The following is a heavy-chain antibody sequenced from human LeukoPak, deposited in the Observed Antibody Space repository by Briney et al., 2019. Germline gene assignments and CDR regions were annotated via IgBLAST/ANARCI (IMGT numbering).Heavy chain of an antibody. CDR2: ISGYNGDT. CDR1: GFTFTRYG. Sequence: ASVKVSCKASGFTFTRYGIFWVQQAPGQGLQWMGWISGYNGDTNYAQSLQGRVTMTTDTSTNTAYMELRSLRTDDTAVYYCGRGFYYRSSGYPFDFWGQGTLVTVSP. J-gene: IGHJ4*02. D-gene: IGHD3-22*01. V-gene: IGHV1-18*01. CDR3: GRGFYYRSSGYPFDF.